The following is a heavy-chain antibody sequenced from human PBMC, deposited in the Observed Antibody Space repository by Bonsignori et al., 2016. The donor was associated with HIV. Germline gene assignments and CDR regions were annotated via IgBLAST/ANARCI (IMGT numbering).Heavy chain of an antibody. CDR1: GYTFTSYY. CDR2: INPSGGST. Sequence: ASVKVSCKASGYTFTSYYMHWVRQAPGQGLEWMGIINPSGGSTSYAQKFQGRVTMTRDTSTSTVYMELSSLRSEDTAVYYCARSYYDSSGYRSGAFDIWGQGTMVTVSS. J-gene: IGHJ3*02. V-gene: IGHV1-46*01. CDR3: ARSYYDSSGYRSGAFDI. D-gene: IGHD3-22*01.